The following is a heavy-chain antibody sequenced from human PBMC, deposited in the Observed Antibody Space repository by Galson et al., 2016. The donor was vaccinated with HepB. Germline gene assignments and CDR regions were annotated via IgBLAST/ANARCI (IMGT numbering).Heavy chain of an antibody. CDR2: IIPIFGKA. CDR3: ASQGGRSCCGGICYEGDY. Sequence: SVKVSCKASGGTFSYYAISWVRQAPGQGLEWMGGIIPIFGKADYAQKFQGRVTITADDSTSSAYMELSSLRSEDPAVYYCASQGGRSCCGGICYEGDYWGQGTLVTVSS. D-gene: IGHD2-15*01. V-gene: IGHV1-69*13. CDR1: GGTFSYYA. J-gene: IGHJ4*02.